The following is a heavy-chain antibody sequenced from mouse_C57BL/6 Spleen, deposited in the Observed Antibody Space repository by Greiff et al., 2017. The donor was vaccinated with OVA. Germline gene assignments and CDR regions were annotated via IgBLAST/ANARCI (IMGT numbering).Heavy chain of an antibody. V-gene: IGHV1-26*01. CDR2: INPNNGGT. J-gene: IGHJ4*01. CDR1: GYTFTDYY. CDR3: ARRRIGGSYAMDY. Sequence: VQLQQSGPELVKPGASVKISCKASGYTFTDYYMNWVKQSHGKSLEWIGDINPNNGGTSYNQKFKGKATLTVDKSSSQAYMELRSLTSEDSAFYYCARRRIGGSYAMDYWGHGTSVTVSS.